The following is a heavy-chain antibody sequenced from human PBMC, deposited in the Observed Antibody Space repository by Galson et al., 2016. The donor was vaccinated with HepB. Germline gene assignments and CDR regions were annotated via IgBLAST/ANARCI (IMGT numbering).Heavy chain of an antibody. CDR3: ARGDGDYDFSGPDYYGLDV. V-gene: IGHV3-30*04. J-gene: IGHJ6*02. CDR1: GFIFSAYP. D-gene: IGHD3-3*01. CDR2: ISYDGDTK. Sequence: SLRLSCAASGFIFSAYPMHWVRQAPGKGPEWVALISYDGDTKYYADSVKGRFIISRDNSKNTLYLQMSRLGGKDTAVYYCARGDGDYDFSGPDYYGLDVWGQGTTVTVSS.